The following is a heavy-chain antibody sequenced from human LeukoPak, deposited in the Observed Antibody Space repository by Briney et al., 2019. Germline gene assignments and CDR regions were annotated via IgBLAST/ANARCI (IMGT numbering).Heavy chain of an antibody. Sequence: SQTLSLTCAISGDSVSNKTAAWNWIRQSPSGGLEGLGRTYYRSKRYDDYAVSVKSRITINPDTSKNQFSLQLNSVTPEDTAVYYCARVTWQHLLLWFDSWGQGTLVTASS. D-gene: IGHD2-21*02. CDR3: ARVTWQHLLLWFDS. V-gene: IGHV6-1*01. CDR2: TYYRSKRYD. CDR1: GDSVSNKTAA. J-gene: IGHJ5*01.